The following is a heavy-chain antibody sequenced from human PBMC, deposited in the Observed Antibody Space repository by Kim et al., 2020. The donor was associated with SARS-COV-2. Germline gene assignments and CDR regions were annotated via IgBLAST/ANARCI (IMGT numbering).Heavy chain of an antibody. J-gene: IGHJ4*02. CDR2: INVNGNT. V-gene: IGHV3-23*01. D-gene: IGHD2-15*01. CDR3: AKDWTPFHYFQY. Sequence: GGSLRLSCATSGFTFTTYAMSWVRQAPGKGLEWVSTINVNGNTYYADSVKGRFTISRDESRTTLFLQLNSLRADDTAVYYCAKDWTPFHYFQYWGQG. CDR1: GFTFTTYA.